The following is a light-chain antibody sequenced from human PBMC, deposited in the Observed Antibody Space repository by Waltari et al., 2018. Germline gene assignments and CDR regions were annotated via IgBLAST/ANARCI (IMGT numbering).Light chain of an antibody. J-gene: IGKJ4*01. CDR2: DAS. Sequence: EIVLTQSPVTLSLSPGERATLSCRASQSVGRYLAWYQQKPGQAPRLLIYDASNRATGIPVTFSGSGSGTDFTLTISSLEPEDIAVYYCQQRSNRPLTFGGGTKVEI. CDR1: QSVGRY. V-gene: IGKV3-11*01. CDR3: QQRSNRPLT.